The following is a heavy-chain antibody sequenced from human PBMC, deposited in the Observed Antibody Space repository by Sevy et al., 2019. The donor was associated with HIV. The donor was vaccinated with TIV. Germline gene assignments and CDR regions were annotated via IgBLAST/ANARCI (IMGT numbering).Heavy chain of an antibody. Sequence: GGSLRLSCAASGFIFSNHGMHWVRQAPGKGLEWVARIWYDGSHTYYGESVKGRFTISRDNSQNTVDLQMNSLRVEDTAVYYCARDVDSNYDGIDAWGQGTTVTVSS. CDR3: ARDVDSNYDGIDA. V-gene: IGHV3-33*01. J-gene: IGHJ6*02. D-gene: IGHD4-4*01. CDR2: IWYDGSHT. CDR1: GFIFSNHG.